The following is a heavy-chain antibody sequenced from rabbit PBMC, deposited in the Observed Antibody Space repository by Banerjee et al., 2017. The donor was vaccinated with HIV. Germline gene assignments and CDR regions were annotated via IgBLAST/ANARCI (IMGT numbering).Heavy chain of an antibody. CDR1: GFSFSSGYD. Sequence: QEQLEESGGDLVKPEGSLTLTCKASGFSFSSGYDMCWVRQAPGKGLEWIACVGIHTIDNTYYASWAKGRFTISKTSSTTVTLQMTSLTAADTATYFCVRAGVYAGSSSYTGFDFNLWGPGTLVTVS. CDR3: VRAGVYAGSSSYTGFDFNL. D-gene: IGHD8-1*01. CDR2: VGIHTIDNT. J-gene: IGHJ4*01. V-gene: IGHV1S45*01.